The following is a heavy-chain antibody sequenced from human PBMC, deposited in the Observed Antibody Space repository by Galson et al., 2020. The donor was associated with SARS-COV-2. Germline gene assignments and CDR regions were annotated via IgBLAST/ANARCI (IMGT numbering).Heavy chain of an antibody. V-gene: IGHV3-20*04. Sequence: GGSLRLSCAASGFSLDNYGMSWVREAPGKGLEWVTGDNWNGETTGYADSVKGRFTISRDNAKNSLYLQMNSLRAEDTALYYCVRGFYSNDWYGDYYYHGMDVWGQGTTVTVSS. CDR3: VRGFYSNDWYGDYYYHGMDV. J-gene: IGHJ6*02. D-gene: IGHD3-10*01. CDR2: DNWNGETT. CDR1: GFSLDNYG.